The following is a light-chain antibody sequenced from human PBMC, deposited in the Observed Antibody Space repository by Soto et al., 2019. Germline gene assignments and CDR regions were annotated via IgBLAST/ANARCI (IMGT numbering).Light chain of an antibody. Sequence: SALTQPASLSGAPGQAVTISCTGTSSEVGGYNYVSWYQQHPGKAPKLMIYDVSNRPSGVSNRFSGSKSGNTASLTISGLQAEDEADYYCSSYTSSSTFYVFGTGTKVTVL. J-gene: IGLJ1*01. V-gene: IGLV2-14*01. CDR3: SSYTSSSTFYV. CDR1: SSEVGGYNY. CDR2: DVS.